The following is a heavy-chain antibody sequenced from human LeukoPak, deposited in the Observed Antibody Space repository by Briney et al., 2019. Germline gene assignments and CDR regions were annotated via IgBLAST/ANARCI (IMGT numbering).Heavy chain of an antibody. Sequence: SVKVSCKASGGTFSSYAISWVRQAPGQGLEWMGGIIPIFSTANYAQKFQGRVTITADESTSTAYMELSSLRSEDTAVYYCARVGQQLVRSAFDIWGQGTMVTVSS. J-gene: IGHJ3*02. CDR2: IIPIFSTA. CDR3: ARVGQQLVRSAFDI. CDR1: GGTFSSYA. V-gene: IGHV1-69*13. D-gene: IGHD6-13*01.